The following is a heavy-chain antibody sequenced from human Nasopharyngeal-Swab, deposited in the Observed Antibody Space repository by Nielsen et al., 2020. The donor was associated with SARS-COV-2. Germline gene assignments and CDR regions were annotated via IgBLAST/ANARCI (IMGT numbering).Heavy chain of an antibody. Sequence: GESLKISCAASGLTFSDYAMTWVRQAPGKGLQWVSAISGSGVDTYYADSVKGRFTISRDNSKNTVHLQMNSLRAEDTAVYYCAKLDYYDSSGYILSGFHYWGQGTLVTVSS. CDR2: ISGSGVDT. CDR1: GLTFSDYA. V-gene: IGHV3-23*01. J-gene: IGHJ4*02. D-gene: IGHD3-22*01. CDR3: AKLDYYDSSGYILSGFHY.